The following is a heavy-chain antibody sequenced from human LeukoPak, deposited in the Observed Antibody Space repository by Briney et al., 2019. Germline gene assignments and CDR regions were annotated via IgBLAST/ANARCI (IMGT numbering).Heavy chain of an antibody. J-gene: IGHJ5*02. CDR1: GYTFTVYY. CDR2: INPNRGGR. D-gene: IGHD3-16*02. CDR3: ESAGVRLWDLSLRQPYNWFDP. Sequence: AAVTVCFTGSGYTFTVYYMQWVRQAPGQGKGWMGWINPNRGGRKYSQKVQGKGSMTRDRAISTDYMELRRQRLGDTAVSLCESAGVRLWDLSLRQPYNWFDPWGQGTLVTVSS. V-gene: IGHV1-2*02.